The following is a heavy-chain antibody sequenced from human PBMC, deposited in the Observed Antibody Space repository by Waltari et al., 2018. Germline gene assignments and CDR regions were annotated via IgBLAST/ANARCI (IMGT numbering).Heavy chain of an antibody. J-gene: IGHJ4*02. V-gene: IGHV4-34*01. CDR1: AGSFSDYF. CDR2: INPSGKN. Sequence: VRLQQWGTELLQSSETLSLTCAVYAGSFSDYFWSGIRQSPGKGLEWIGEINPSGKNDYNPSLKSRVFISVDPSKNQFSLVLSSVTAADTAVYYCARSYCHSDSCSRYFDSWGQGTLVTVSS. CDR3: ARSYCHSDSCSRYFDS. D-gene: IGHD2-2*01.